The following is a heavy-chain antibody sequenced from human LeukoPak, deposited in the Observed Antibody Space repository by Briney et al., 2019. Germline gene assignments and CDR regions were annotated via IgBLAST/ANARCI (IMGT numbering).Heavy chain of an antibody. D-gene: IGHD6-19*01. CDR1: GFTFSDAW. V-gene: IGHV3-7*01. J-gene: IGHJ4*02. CDR3: ASWSSGSPPTNI. Sequence: GGSLRLSCAASGFTFSDAWMSWVRQAPGKGREWVAHIKQDGSEIYYVDSVKGRFTISRDNAKNSLYLQMDSLRAEDTAVYYCASWSSGSPPTNIWGQGSLVTVSS. CDR2: IKQDGSEI.